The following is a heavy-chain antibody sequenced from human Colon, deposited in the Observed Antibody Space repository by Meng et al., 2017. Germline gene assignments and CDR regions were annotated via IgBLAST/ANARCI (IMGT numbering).Heavy chain of an antibody. CDR1: GITFTTAW. CDR2: IKSNNNGGTT. J-gene: IGHJ4*02. CDR3: GTDIYD. V-gene: IGHV3-15*01. D-gene: IGHD2/OR15-2a*01. Sequence: VQWGGHGGGLVLPVGSLRLSCAASGITFTTAWMAWVRQTPGRGLEWVGRIKSNNNGGTTDYAAPVKGRFTISRDDSKSMVYLQMNSLKIEDTAMYYCGTDIYDWGQGTLVTVSS.